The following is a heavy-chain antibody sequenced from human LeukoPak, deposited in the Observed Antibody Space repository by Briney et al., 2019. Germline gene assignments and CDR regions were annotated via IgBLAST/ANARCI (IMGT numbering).Heavy chain of an antibody. CDR1: GFTFSSYW. J-gene: IGHJ6*03. Sequence: GGSLRLSCAASGFTFSSYWMHWVRQAPGKGLVWVSRINSDGSSTSYADSVKGRFTISRDNAKNTLYLQMNSLRAEDTAVYYCARDGPSIAARSRYYYMDVWGKGTTVTVSS. CDR2: INSDGSST. D-gene: IGHD6-6*01. CDR3: ARDGPSIAARSRYYYMDV. V-gene: IGHV3-74*01.